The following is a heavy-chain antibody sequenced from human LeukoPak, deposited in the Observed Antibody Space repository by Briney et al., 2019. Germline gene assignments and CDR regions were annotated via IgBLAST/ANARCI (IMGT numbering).Heavy chain of an antibody. D-gene: IGHD6-19*01. CDR2: ISSSGSTI. J-gene: IGHJ5*02. V-gene: IGHV3-11*01. CDR3: ARSQRGWYKVWFDP. Sequence: GGSLRLSCTASGFTFSSYFMAWICQAPGKGLEWVSYISSSGSTIYYADSVKGRFTISRDNAKNSLYLQMNSLRSEDTAVYYCARSQRGWYKVWFDPWGQGTLVTVSS. CDR1: GFTFSSYF.